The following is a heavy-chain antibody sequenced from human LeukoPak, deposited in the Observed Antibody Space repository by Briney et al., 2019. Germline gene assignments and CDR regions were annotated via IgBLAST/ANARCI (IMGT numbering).Heavy chain of an antibody. CDR2: IWYDGSNK. CDR3: ARAFADDAFDI. V-gene: IGHV3-33*01. D-gene: IGHD2-21*01. Sequence: GRSLRLSCAASGFTFSSYGMHWVRQAPGKGLEWVAVIWYDGSNKYYADSVKGRFTISRDNSKNTLYLQMNSLRAEDTAVYYCARAFADDAFDIWGQGTMVTVSS. CDR1: GFTFSSYG. J-gene: IGHJ3*02.